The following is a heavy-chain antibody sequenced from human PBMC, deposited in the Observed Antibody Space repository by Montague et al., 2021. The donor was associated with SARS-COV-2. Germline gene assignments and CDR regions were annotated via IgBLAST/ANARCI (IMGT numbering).Heavy chain of an antibody. CDR1: GGSLSAYY. J-gene: IGHJ4*02. CDR2: INHSRST. V-gene: IGHV4-34*01. Sequence: SETLSLTCAVYGGSLSAYYWSWIRQAPGKWLESIGEINHSRSTNSNPSLKSRVTMPLDTPKNQFSLNLNSATAADTAAYYCAREGIGCNSCLGYWGQGTLVTVSS. CDR3: AREGIGCNSCLGY. D-gene: IGHD2-2*01.